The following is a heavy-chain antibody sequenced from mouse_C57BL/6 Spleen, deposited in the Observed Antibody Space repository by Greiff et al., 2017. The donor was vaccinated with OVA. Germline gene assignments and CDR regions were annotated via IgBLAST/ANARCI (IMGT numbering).Heavy chain of an antibody. D-gene: IGHD2-3*01. J-gene: IGHJ3*01. CDR2: IWGVGST. V-gene: IGHV2-6*01. Sequence: VQLQQSGPGLVAPSQSLSITCTVSGFSLTSYGVDWVRQSPGKGLEWLGVIWGVGSTNYNSALKSRLSISKDNSKSQVFLKMNSLQTDDTAMYYCASGDGPAWFAYWGQGTLVTVSA. CDR3: ASGDGPAWFAY. CDR1: GFSLTSYG.